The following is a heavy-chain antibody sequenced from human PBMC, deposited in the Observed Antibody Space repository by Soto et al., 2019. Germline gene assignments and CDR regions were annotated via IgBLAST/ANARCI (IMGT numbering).Heavy chain of an antibody. J-gene: IGHJ4*02. D-gene: IGHD4-17*01. CDR2: INPSGGST. Sequence: VASVKVSCKASGYTFTSYYMHWVRQAPGQGLEWMGIINPSGGSTSYAQKFQGRVTMTRDTSTSTVYMELSSLRSEDTAVYYCARGPGLQSTVVTPSFYWGQGTLVTVPS. V-gene: IGHV1-46*01. CDR1: GYTFTSYY. CDR3: ARGPGLQSTVVTPSFY.